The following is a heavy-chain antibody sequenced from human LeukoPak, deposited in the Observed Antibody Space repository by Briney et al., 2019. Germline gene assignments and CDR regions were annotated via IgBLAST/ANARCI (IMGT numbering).Heavy chain of an antibody. Sequence: PGGSLRLSCAASEFPCTDSSMTWVRQAPGKGLEWVSSITTSGSYIYYTDSVKVRFTSSRDNAKNSLYLQMTSLRAEDTAVYYCARHRTASDYWGQGTLVTVSS. D-gene: IGHD3-16*02. CDR1: EFPCTDSS. CDR2: ITTSGSYI. CDR3: ARHRTASDY. V-gene: IGHV3-21*01. J-gene: IGHJ4*02.